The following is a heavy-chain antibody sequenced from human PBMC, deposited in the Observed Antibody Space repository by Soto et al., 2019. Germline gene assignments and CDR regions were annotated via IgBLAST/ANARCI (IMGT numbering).Heavy chain of an antibody. V-gene: IGHV3-23*01. CDR1: GFTFSSYA. Sequence: EVQLLESGGGLVHPVWSLRLSCVASGFTFSSYAISWVRQAPWKGLEWVSAISGSGGSTYYADSVKGRFTISSDNSKNTLYLQMNSLRAEDTAVYYCAKLIAARPSYWYFDLWGRGTLVTVSS. J-gene: IGHJ2*01. CDR2: ISGSGGST. D-gene: IGHD6-6*01. CDR3: AKLIAARPSYWYFDL.